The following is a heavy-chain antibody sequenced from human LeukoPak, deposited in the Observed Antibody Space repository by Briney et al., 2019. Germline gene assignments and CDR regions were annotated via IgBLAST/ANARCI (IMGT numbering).Heavy chain of an antibody. V-gene: IGHV4-59*08. CDR3: ARGARAGYNLEPFDY. D-gene: IGHD5-24*01. CDR1: GGSMSSYY. CDR2: IYYSGST. J-gene: IGHJ4*02. Sequence: SETLSLTCTVSGGSMSSYYWSWIRQPPGKGLEWMGYIYYSGSTKYNPSLKSRITISVDTSKNQFSLKLSSVTAADTAVYYCARGARAGYNLEPFDYWGQGTLVTVSS.